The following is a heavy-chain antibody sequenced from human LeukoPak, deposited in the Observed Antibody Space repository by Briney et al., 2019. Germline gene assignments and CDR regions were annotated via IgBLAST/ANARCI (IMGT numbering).Heavy chain of an antibody. CDR1: GGSLSGNY. D-gene: IGHD3-10*01. CDR3: ARHYTSGTYPLDY. J-gene: IGHJ4*02. V-gene: IGHV4-34*01. CDR2: INHSGGSF. Sequence: SETLSLTCAVQGGSLSGNYWSWIRQPPGKGLEWIGEINHSGGSFNYNLSLKSRVSILRDTSKNQFSLNLSSVTAADTAVYYCARHYTSGTYPLDYWGQGTLVTVSS.